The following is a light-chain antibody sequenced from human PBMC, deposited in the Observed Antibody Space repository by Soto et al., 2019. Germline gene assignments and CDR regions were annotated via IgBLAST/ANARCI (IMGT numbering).Light chain of an antibody. Sequence: QSALTQPASVSGSPGQSITISCTGTSSDVGGYNYVSWYQQHPGIAPKLLIYGVTNRPSGVSTRFSGSKSGNTASLTISGLQAEDEADYHCSSFAGSYTFVFGTGTKLTVL. J-gene: IGLJ1*01. CDR3: SSFAGSYTFV. CDR1: SSDVGGYNY. V-gene: IGLV2-14*01. CDR2: GVT.